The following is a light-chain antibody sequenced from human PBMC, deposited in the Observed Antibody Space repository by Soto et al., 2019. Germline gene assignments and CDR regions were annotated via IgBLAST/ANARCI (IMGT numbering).Light chain of an antibody. J-gene: IGLJ2*01. CDR1: SSEVGGYNY. CDR2: EVS. Sequence: QSALTQPASVSGSPGQSITISCTGTSSEVGGYNYVSWYQQHPGKAPKLMIYEVSNRPSGVSNRFSGSKSGNTASLTISGRQAEDEADYYCSSYTSSSILVVFGGGTKLTVL. CDR3: SSYTSSSILVV. V-gene: IGLV2-14*01.